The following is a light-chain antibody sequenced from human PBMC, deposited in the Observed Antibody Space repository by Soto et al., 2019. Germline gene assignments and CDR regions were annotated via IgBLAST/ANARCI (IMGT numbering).Light chain of an antibody. CDR2: GAS. Sequence: EIVMTQSPATLSVSPGERATLSCRASQSVSSNLAWYQQKPGQAPRLLIYGASTRATGIPARFSGSGSGTEFTLTISSLQSEDFAVYYCQQYNNWLTWTFGQWTKVEIK. V-gene: IGKV3-15*01. CDR3: QQYNNWLTWT. CDR1: QSVSSN. J-gene: IGKJ1*01.